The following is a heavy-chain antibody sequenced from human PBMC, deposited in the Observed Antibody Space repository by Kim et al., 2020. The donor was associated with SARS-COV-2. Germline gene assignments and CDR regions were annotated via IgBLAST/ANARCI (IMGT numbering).Heavy chain of an antibody. CDR3: ARHGIAAAGRRFDY. D-gene: IGHD6-13*01. V-gene: IGHV4-39*01. J-gene: IGHJ4*02. Sequence: NPSLTSRVTISVDTSKNQFSLKLSSVTAADTAVYYCARHGIAAAGRRFDYWGQGTLVTVSS.